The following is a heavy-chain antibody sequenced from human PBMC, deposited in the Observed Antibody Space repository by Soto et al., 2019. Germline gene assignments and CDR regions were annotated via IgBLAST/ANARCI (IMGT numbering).Heavy chain of an antibody. CDR1: GFTFGSYS. CDR2: ITSGSRYT. D-gene: IGHD3-10*01. J-gene: IGHJ6*02. CDR3: AKDPRVGRGAARGGYGMDV. Sequence: EVQLVESGGGLVQPGGSLRLSCVASGFTFGSYSFNWVRQAPGRGPEWVSAITSGSRYTSYAESVKGRFTISRDNANNSLYLQMNRLRAEDPAVYYCAKDPRVGRGAARGGYGMDVWGQGTTVNVS. V-gene: IGHV3-21*01.